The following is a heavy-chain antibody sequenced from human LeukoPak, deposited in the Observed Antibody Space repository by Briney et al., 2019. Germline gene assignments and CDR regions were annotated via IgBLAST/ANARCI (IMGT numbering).Heavy chain of an antibody. J-gene: IGHJ4*02. CDR1: GGSFSGYY. Sequence: SETLSLTCAAYGGSFSGYYWSWIRQPPGKGLEWIGEINHSGSTNYNPSLKSRVTISVDTSKNQFSLKLSSVTAADTAVYYCARAPANGPAARIFDYWGQGTLVTVSS. V-gene: IGHV4-34*01. D-gene: IGHD2-2*01. CDR2: INHSGST. CDR3: ARAPANGPAARIFDY.